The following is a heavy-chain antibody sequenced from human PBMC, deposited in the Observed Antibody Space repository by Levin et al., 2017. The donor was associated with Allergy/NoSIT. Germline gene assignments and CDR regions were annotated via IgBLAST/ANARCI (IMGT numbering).Heavy chain of an antibody. V-gene: IGHV4-34*01. Sequence: LSQTLSLTCAVYGGSFSGYYWSWIRQPPGKGLEWIGEINHSGSTNYNPSLKSRVTISVDTSKNQFSLKLSSVTAADTAVYYCARVLYCSGGSCYQAFDYWGQGTLVTVSS. D-gene: IGHD2-15*01. CDR1: GGSFSGYY. CDR2: INHSGST. J-gene: IGHJ4*02. CDR3: ARVLYCSGGSCYQAFDY.